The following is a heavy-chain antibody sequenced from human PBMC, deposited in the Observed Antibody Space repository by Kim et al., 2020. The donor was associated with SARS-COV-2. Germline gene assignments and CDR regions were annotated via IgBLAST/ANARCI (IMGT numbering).Heavy chain of an antibody. J-gene: IGHJ5*02. D-gene: IGHD2-2*01. CDR2: IYHSGST. V-gene: IGHV4-4*02. CDR3: ARDYYVGYCSSTSCSARYNWFDP. CDR1: GGSISSSNW. Sequence: SETLSLTCAVSGGSISSSNWWSWVRQPPGKGLEWIGEIYHSGSTNYNPSLKSRVTISVDKSKNQFSLKLSSVTAADTAVYYCARDYYVGYCSSTSCSARYNWFDPWGQGTLVTVSS.